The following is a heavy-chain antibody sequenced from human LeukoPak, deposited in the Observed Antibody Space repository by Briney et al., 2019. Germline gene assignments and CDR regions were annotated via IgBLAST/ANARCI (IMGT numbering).Heavy chain of an antibody. D-gene: IGHD3-10*01. J-gene: IGHJ4*02. V-gene: IGHV1-18*01. CDR1: GYTFTSYG. CDR3: ACSYRSGSYSRYPFDY. Sequence: ASVKVSCKASGYTFTSYGISWVRQAPGQGLEWMGWISAYNGNTNYAQKLQGRVTMTTDTSTSTAYMELRSLRSDDTAVYYCACSYRSGSYSRYPFDYWGQGTLVTVSS. CDR2: ISAYNGNT.